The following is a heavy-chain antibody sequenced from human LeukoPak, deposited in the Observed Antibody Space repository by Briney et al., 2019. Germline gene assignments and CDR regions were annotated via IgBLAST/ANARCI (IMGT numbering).Heavy chain of an antibody. D-gene: IGHD3-16*02. V-gene: IGHV3-23*01. J-gene: IGHJ4*02. CDR1: GFTFSSYA. Sequence: PGGSLRLSCAASGFTFSSYAMSWVRQAPGKGLEWVSAISGSGGSTYYADSVKGRFTISIDNSKNTLYLQMNSLRAEDTAVYYCAIAGWGLSPHYFDYWGQGTLVTVSS. CDR2: ISGSGGST. CDR3: AIAGWGLSPHYFDY.